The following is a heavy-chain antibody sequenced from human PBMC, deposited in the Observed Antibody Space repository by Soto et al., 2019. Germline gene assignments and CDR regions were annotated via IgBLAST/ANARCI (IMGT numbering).Heavy chain of an antibody. CDR2: ISSSSSYI. V-gene: IGHV3-21*01. CDR3: ARGPNSSSWDWFDP. Sequence: GGSLRLSCSASGFTFSSYGMNWVRQAPGKGLEWVSSISSSSSYIYYADSVKGRFTISRDNAKNSLYLQMNSLRAEDTAVYYCARGPNSSSWDWFDPWGQGTLVTVSS. D-gene: IGHD6-13*01. CDR1: GFTFSSYG. J-gene: IGHJ5*02.